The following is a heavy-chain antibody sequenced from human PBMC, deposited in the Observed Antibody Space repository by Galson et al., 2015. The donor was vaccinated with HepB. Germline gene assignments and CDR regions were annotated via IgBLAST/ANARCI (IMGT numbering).Heavy chain of an antibody. V-gene: IGHV1-69*13. CDR2: ITPLFGTA. Sequence: SVKVSCKASGGTFSTHAMSWVRQAPGQGLEWMGGITPLFGTAKYAQKFQGRVTITADESTNIVYMELTSLRFEDTAVYYCAREGIAASTNPVEYWGQGTLVTVSS. J-gene: IGHJ4*02. CDR3: AREGIAASTNPVEY. CDR1: GGTFSTHA. D-gene: IGHD6-13*01.